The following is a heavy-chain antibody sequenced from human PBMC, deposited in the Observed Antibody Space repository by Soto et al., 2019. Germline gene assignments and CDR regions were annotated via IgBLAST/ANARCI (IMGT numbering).Heavy chain of an antibody. CDR2: INHSGST. V-gene: IGHV4-34*01. J-gene: IGHJ4*02. CDR1: GGSFSGYY. CDR3: ASWGIAVAGKNY. D-gene: IGHD6-19*01. Sequence: SETLSLTCAVYGGSFSGYYWSWIRQPPGKGLEWIGEINHSGSTNYNPSLKSRVTISVDTSKNQFSLKLSSVTAADTAVYYCASWGIAVAGKNYWGQGTLVTVFS.